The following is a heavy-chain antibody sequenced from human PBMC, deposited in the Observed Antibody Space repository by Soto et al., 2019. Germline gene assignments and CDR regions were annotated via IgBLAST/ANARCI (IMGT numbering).Heavy chain of an antibody. Sequence: ASVKVSCKASVYTFTSYDINWVRQATGQELERMGWMNPNSGNTGYAQKFQGRVTMTRNTSISTAYMELCSLRSEDTAVYYCATDGGSGYSSGWYSYAARTASGYYYGMDVWGQGTTVTVSS. CDR3: ATDGGSGYSSGWYSYAARTASGYYYGMDV. CDR2: MNPNSGNT. V-gene: IGHV1-8*01. D-gene: IGHD6-19*01. CDR1: VYTFTSYD. J-gene: IGHJ6*02.